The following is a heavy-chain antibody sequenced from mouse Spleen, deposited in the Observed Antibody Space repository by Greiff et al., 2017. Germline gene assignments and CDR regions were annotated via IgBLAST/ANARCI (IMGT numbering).Heavy chain of an antibody. D-gene: IGHD2-4*01. V-gene: IGHV1-59*01. CDR1: GYTFTSYW. CDR3: ARGGYDYGWFAY. Sequence: QVQLQQPGAELVRPGTSVKLSCKASGYTFTSYWMHWVKQRPRQGLEWIGVIDPSDSYTNYNQKFKGKATLTVDTSSSTAYMQLSSLTSEDSAVYYCARGGYDYGWFAYWGQGTLVTVSA. CDR2: IDPSDSYT. J-gene: IGHJ3*01.